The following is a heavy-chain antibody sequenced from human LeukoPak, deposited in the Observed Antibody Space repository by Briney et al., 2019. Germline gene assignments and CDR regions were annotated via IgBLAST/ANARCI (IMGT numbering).Heavy chain of an antibody. D-gene: IGHD4-17*01. V-gene: IGHV3-11*01. J-gene: IGHJ4*02. CDR3: AREGRDGDYYFDY. Sequence: GGSLRLSCAASGFTFNSFGMSWIRQAPGKGLEWVSYISSSGSTIYYADSVKGRFTISRDNAKNSLYLQMNSLRAEDTAVYYCAREGRDGDYYFDYWGQGILVTVSS. CDR2: ISSSGSTI. CDR1: GFTFNSFG.